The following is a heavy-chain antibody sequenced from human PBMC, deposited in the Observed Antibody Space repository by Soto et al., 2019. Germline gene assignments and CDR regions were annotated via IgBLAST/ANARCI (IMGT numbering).Heavy chain of an antibody. CDR1: GGSISSSSYY. V-gene: IGHV4-39*07. CDR2: IYYSGST. Sequence: SETLSLTCTVFGGSISSSSYYWGWIRQPPGKGLEWIGSIYYSGSTNYNPSLKSRVTISVDTSKNQFSLKLSSVTAADTAVYYCARKVPAATYYYYYYMDVWGKGTTVTVSS. D-gene: IGHD2-2*01. J-gene: IGHJ6*03. CDR3: ARKVPAATYYYYYYMDV.